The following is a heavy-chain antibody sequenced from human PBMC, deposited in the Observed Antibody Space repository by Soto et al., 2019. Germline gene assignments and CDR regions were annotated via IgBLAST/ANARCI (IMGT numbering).Heavy chain of an antibody. CDR1: GFTVSSNY. V-gene: IGHV3-53*01. J-gene: IGHJ4*02. Sequence: GGSLRLSCAASGFTVSSNYMSWVRQAPGKGLEWVSVIYSGGSTYYADSVKGRFTISRDNSKNTLYLQMNSLRAEDTAVYYCARGIPSSSLQYYFDYWGQGTLVTVSS. CDR3: ARGIPSSSLQYYFDY. CDR2: IYSGGST. D-gene: IGHD6-6*01.